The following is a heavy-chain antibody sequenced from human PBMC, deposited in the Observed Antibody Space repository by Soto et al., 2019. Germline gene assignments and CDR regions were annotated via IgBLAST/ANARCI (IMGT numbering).Heavy chain of an antibody. CDR2: INHSGST. D-gene: IGHD3-3*01. CDR1: GGSFSGYY. V-gene: IGHV4-34*01. Sequence: SETLSLTCAVYGGSFSGYYWSWIRQPPGKGLEWIGEINHSGSTNYNPSLKSRVTISVDTSKNQFSLKLSSVTAADTAVYYCARGRYYDFWSGYWTNYYGMDVWGQGTTVTVS. J-gene: IGHJ6*02. CDR3: ARGRYYDFWSGYWTNYYGMDV.